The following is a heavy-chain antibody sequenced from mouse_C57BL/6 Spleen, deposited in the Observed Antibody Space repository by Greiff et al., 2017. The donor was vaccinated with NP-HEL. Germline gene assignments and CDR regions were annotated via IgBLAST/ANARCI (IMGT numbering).Heavy chain of an antibody. J-gene: IGHJ2*01. CDR1: GFSLTSYA. CDR2: IWTGGGT. Sequence: VKLVESGPGLVAPSQSLSITCTVSGFSLTSYAISWVRQPPGKGLEWLGVIWTGGGTNYNSALKSRLSISKDNSKSQVFLKMNSLQTDDTARYYCARNGGYYGSSYFDYWGQGTTLTVSS. D-gene: IGHD1-1*01. CDR3: ARNGGYYGSSYFDY. V-gene: IGHV2-9-1*01.